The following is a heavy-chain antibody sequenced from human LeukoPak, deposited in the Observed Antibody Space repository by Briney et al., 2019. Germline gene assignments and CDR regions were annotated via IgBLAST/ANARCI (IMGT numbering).Heavy chain of an antibody. V-gene: IGHV4-4*07. D-gene: IGHD3-9*01. CDR3: ARESTYYDIMDYMDV. Sequence: SETLSLTCTVSGGSISSYYWSWIRQPAGKGLEWIGRIYTSGSTTYNPSLKSRVTMSIDTSKNQFSLKLSSVTAADTAIYYCARESTYYDIMDYMDVWGKGTTVTVSS. J-gene: IGHJ6*03. CDR2: IYTSGST. CDR1: GGSISSYY.